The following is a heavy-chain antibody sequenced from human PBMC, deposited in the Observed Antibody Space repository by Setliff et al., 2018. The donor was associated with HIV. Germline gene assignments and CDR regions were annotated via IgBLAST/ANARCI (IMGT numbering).Heavy chain of an antibody. Sequence: GGSLRLSCVASGFSVSFNYMNWVRQGPGKGLEWVSSIYGSGDTYYADSVKGRFTISRDNAKNSLYLQMNSLRAEDTAVYYCARDGPGLSKADYYGMDVWGQGTKVTVSS. CDR2: IYGSGDT. CDR1: GFSVSFNY. CDR3: ARDGPGLSKADYYGMDV. J-gene: IGHJ6*02. V-gene: IGHV3-66*01.